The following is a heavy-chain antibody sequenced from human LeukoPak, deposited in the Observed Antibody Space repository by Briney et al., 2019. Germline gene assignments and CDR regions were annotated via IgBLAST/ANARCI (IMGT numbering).Heavy chain of an antibody. J-gene: IGHJ4*02. D-gene: IGHD3-3*01. V-gene: IGHV4-59*01. CDR3: ARGDVGYYDFWSGYPRAFDY. CDR2: IYYSGST. CDR1: GGSISSYY. Sequence: SETLSLTCTVSGGSISSYYWSGIRQPPGKGLEWIGYIYYSGSTNYNPSLKSRVTISVDTSKNQFSLKLSSVTAADTAVYYCARGDVGYYDFWSGYPRAFDYWGQGTLVTVSS.